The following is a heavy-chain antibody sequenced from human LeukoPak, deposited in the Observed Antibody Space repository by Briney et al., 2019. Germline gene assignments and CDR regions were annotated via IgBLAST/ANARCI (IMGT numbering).Heavy chain of an antibody. V-gene: IGHV4-31*03. CDR2: IYYSGST. J-gene: IGHJ4*02. D-gene: IGHD3-22*01. CDR1: GGSISSGGYY. Sequence: SETLSLTCTVSGGSISSGGYYWSWIRQHPGKGLEWIGYIYYSGSTYYNPSPKSRVTISVDTSKNQFSLKLSSVIAADTAVYYCARGGSSGYYNYFDYWGQGTLVTVSS. CDR3: ARGGSSGYYNYFDY.